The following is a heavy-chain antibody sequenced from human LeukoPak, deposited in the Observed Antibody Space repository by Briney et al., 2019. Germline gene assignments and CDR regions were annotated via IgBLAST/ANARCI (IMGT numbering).Heavy chain of an antibody. V-gene: IGHV1-69*05. D-gene: IGHD2-21*02. CDR2: SMPLFCTA. J-gene: IGHJ6*03. CDR3: ARVDRYHFYLDV. Sequence: GPSVNVSCKASGGTFSSYTITWVRQAPGQGLEWMGGSMPLFCTANYAQKFQGRVTITTDESTSRAYMELSSLTSEDTAMYYCARVDRYHFYLDVWGKGTTVTVSS. CDR1: GGTFSSYT.